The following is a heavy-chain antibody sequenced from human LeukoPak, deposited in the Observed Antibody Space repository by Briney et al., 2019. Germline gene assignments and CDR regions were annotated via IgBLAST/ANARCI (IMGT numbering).Heavy chain of an antibody. CDR1: GFTFSSYG. J-gene: IGHJ4*02. V-gene: IGHV3-30*18. Sequence: GGSLRLSCAASGFTFSSYGMHWVRQAPGKGLEWVAVISYDGSNKYYADSVKGRFTISRDIAKNTLYLQMNSLRAEDTGVYYCAKDHYWSIDYWGRGTLVTVSS. CDR2: ISYDGSNK. D-gene: IGHD3-3*01. CDR3: AKDHYWSIDY.